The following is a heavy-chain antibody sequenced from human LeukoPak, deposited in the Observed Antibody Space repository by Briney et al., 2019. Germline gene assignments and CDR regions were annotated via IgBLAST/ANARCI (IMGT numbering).Heavy chain of an antibody. CDR1: GASFSGYY. Sequence: PSETLSLTCAVYGASFSGYYWNWIRQPTGKGLEWIGSIYYSGSTYYNPSLKSRVTISVDTSKNQFSLKLSSVTAADTAVYYCARLSSITMVRGVITWFDPWGQGTLVTVSS. V-gene: IGHV4-34*01. CDR3: ARLSSITMVRGVITWFDP. CDR2: IYYSGST. J-gene: IGHJ5*02. D-gene: IGHD3-10*01.